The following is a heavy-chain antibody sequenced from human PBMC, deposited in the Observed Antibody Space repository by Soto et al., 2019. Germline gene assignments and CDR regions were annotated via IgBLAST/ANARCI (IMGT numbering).Heavy chain of an antibody. CDR2: ISYDGSNK. J-gene: IGHJ4*02. Sequence: QVQLVESGGGVVQPGRSLRLSCAASGFTFSSYAMHWVRQAPGKGLEWVAVISYDGSNKYYADSVKGRFTISRDNSKNTLYLQMNSLRAEDTDVYYCARDRRGGYDYWGQGTLVTVSS. D-gene: IGHD5-12*01. CDR1: GFTFSSYA. V-gene: IGHV3-30-3*01. CDR3: ARDRRGGYDY.